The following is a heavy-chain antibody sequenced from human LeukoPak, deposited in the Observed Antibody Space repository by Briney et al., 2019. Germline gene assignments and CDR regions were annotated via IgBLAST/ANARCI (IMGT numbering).Heavy chain of an antibody. CDR3: ARGGGSYAGLNAFDI. J-gene: IGHJ3*02. D-gene: IGHD1-26*01. V-gene: IGHV3-7*01. CDR2: IKQDGSEK. CDR1: GFTFSSYW. Sequence: PGGSLRLSCAAYGFTFSSYWMSWVRQAPGKGLEWVANIKQDGSEKYYVDSVKGRFTISRDNAKNSLYLQMNSLRAEDTAVYYCARGGGSYAGLNAFDIWGQGTMVTVSS.